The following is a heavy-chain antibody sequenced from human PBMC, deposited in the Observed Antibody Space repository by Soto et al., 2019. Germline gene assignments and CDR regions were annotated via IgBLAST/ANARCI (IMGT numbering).Heavy chain of an antibody. J-gene: IGHJ6*02. CDR2: IIPIFGTA. V-gene: IGHV1-69*01. D-gene: IGHD2-15*01. CDR3: ARAADCSGGSCYSYGMDV. Sequence: QVQLVQSGAEVKKPGSSVKVSCKASGGTFSSYAISWVRQAHGQGLEWMGGIIPIFGTANYAQKFQGRVTITADESTSTAYMELSSLRSEDTAVYYCARAADCSGGSCYSYGMDVWGQGTTVTVSS. CDR1: GGTFSSYA.